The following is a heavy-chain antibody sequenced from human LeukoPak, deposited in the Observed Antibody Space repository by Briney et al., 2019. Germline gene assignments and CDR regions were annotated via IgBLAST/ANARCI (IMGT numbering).Heavy chain of an antibody. D-gene: IGHD1-26*01. CDR3: ARQESGSYPDY. Sequence: SETLSLTCAVYGGSFNGYYWSWIRQPPGKGLEWIGEINHSGTTNYNPSLKSRVTISVDTSKNQFSLKLSSVTAADTAVYYCARQESGSYPDYWGQGTLVTVSS. CDR1: GGSFNGYY. CDR2: INHSGTT. J-gene: IGHJ4*02. V-gene: IGHV4-34*01.